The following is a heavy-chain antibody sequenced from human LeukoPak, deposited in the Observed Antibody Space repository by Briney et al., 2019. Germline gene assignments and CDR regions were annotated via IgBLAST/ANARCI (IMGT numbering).Heavy chain of an antibody. CDR1: GFTFDDYG. J-gene: IGHJ3*02. D-gene: IGHD1-26*01. Sequence: PGGSLRLSCAASGFTFDDYGMSWVRQAPGKGLEWVSGINWNGGSTGYADSVKGRFTISRDNAKNSLYLQMNSLRAEDMALYYCAKDKTRAVGATQGWNAFDIWGQGTMVTVSS. CDR2: INWNGGST. CDR3: AKDKTRAVGATQGWNAFDI. V-gene: IGHV3-20*04.